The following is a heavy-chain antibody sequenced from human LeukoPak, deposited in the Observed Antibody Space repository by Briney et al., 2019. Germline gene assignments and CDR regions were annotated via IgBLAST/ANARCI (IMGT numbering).Heavy chain of an antibody. V-gene: IGHV3-23*01. J-gene: IGHJ6*02. CDR1: GFTFSSYA. CDR3: AKDGRKPTYYYYGMDV. CDR2: XSGSGGSX. Sequence: GGSLRLSCAASGFTFSSYAMSSVRQAPGKGXXXXXXXSGSGGSXXXXDSXXXRFXXXRDNSKNTLYLQMNSLRAEDTAVYYCAKDGRKPTYYYYGMDVWGQGTTVTVSS. D-gene: IGHD1-26*01.